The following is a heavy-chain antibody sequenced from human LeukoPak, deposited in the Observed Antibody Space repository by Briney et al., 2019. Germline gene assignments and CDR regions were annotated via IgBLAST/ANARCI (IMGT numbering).Heavy chain of an antibody. V-gene: IGHV3-53*01. J-gene: IGHJ4*02. CDR2: IYDGGAT. D-gene: IGHD1-26*01. CDR1: GFTVNSHY. Sequence: PGGSLRLSCAASGFTVNSHYMSWVRQAPGKGLEWVSIIYDGGATSYEDSVKGRFTISRDNSNNILYLQMSSLRAEDTAVYCCATVAGGTYHFDLWGQGALVTVSS. CDR3: ATVAGGTYHFDL.